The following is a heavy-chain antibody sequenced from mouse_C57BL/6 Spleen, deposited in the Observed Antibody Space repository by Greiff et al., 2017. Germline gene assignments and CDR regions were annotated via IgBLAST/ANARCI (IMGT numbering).Heavy chain of an antibody. D-gene: IGHD2-5*01. Sequence: QVQLQPPGAELVKPGASVKLSCKASGYTFTSYWMHWVKQRPGRGLEGIGRIDPNSGGTKYNEKFKSKATLTVDKPSSTAYMQLSSLTSEYSAVYDCARVSNWPYAMDYWGQGTSVTVSS. CDR3: ARVSNWPYAMDY. J-gene: IGHJ4*01. V-gene: IGHV1-72*01. CDR1: GYTFTSYW. CDR2: IDPNSGGT.